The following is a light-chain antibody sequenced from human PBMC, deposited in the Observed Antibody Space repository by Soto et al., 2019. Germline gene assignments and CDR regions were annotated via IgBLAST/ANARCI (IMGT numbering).Light chain of an antibody. CDR1: SSDIGGYNY. J-gene: IGLJ2*01. Sequence: QSVLTQPASVSGSPGQSITLSCTGTSSDIGGYNYVSWYQQHPGKAPKLMIYDVSDRPSGVSNRFSGSKSGNTASLTISGLQAEDEADYYCASYASSNTVLFGGGTKLTVL. CDR2: DVS. CDR3: ASYASSNTVL. V-gene: IGLV2-14*03.